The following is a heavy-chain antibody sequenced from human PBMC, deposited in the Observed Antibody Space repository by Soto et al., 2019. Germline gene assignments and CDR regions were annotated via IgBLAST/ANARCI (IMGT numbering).Heavy chain of an antibody. CDR3: ARAGRIDYYYDSSGYYRDPNFDY. Sequence: SGPTLVNPTQTLTLTCTFSGFSLSTSGVGVGWIRQPPGKALEWLALIYWNDDKRYSPSLKSRLTITKDTSKNQVVLTMTNMDPVDTATYYCARAGRIDYYYDSSGYYRDPNFDYWGQGTLVTVSS. CDR1: GFSLSTSGVG. V-gene: IGHV2-5*01. CDR2: IYWNDDK. D-gene: IGHD3-22*01. J-gene: IGHJ4*02.